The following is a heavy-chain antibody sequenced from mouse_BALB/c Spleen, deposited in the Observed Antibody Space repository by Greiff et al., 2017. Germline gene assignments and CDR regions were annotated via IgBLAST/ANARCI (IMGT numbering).Heavy chain of an antibody. CDR2: IWAGGST. V-gene: IGHV2-9*02. CDR1: GFSLTSYG. Sequence: VMLVESGPGLVAPSQSLSITCTVSGFSLTSYGVHWVRQPPGKGLEWLGVIWAGGSTNYNSALMSRLSISKDNSKSQVFLKMNSLQTDDTAMYYCARDRAIRYAMDYWGQGTSVTVSS. D-gene: IGHD3-1*01. J-gene: IGHJ4*01. CDR3: ARDRAIRYAMDY.